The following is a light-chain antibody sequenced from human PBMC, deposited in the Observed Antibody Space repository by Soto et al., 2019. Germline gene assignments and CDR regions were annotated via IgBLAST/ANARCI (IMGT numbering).Light chain of an antibody. CDR3: QQYNNWPPIT. Sequence: EIVMTQSPATLSVSPGERATLSCRASQSVAGNLAWYQQKPGHAPRLLIYGASTRATAIPARFSGSGSGTEYTLTISSLQAADFAVYYCQQYNNWPPITFGQGTRLEIK. CDR2: GAS. V-gene: IGKV3-15*01. J-gene: IGKJ5*01. CDR1: QSVAGN.